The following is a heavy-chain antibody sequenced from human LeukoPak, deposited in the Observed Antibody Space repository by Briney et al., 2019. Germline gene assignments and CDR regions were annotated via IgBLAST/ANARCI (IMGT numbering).Heavy chain of an antibody. CDR1: GLTLSDHI. CDR3: ANLRGSGSSYFDS. J-gene: IGHJ4*02. CDR2: ISASGIGT. V-gene: IGHV3-23*01. D-gene: IGHD3-10*01. Sequence: PGGSLRLSCTGSGLTLSDHIIDWVRQAPGKGLEWVSTISASGIGTYYADSVKGRFTVSRDNSKNTLYLQMNSLRAEDTAVYFCANLRGSGSSYFDSWGQGTLVTVSS.